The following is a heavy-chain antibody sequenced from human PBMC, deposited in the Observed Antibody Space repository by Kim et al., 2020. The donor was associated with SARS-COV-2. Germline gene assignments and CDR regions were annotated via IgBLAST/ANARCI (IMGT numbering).Heavy chain of an antibody. CDR2: INPNSGGT. CDR3: ARPKYSSSNDAFDI. CDR1: GYTFTGYY. V-gene: IGHV1-2*06. J-gene: IGHJ3*02. D-gene: IGHD6-6*01. Sequence: ASVKVSCKASGYTFTGYYMHWVRQAPGQGLEWMGRINPNSGGTNYAQKFQGRVTMTRDASISTAYMELSRLRSDDTAVYYCARPKYSSSNDAFDIWGQGTMVTVSS.